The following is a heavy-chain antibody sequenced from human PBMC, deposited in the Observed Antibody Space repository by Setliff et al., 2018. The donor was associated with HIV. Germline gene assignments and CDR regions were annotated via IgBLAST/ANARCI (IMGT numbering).Heavy chain of an antibody. CDR3: ARDMQDNNSFGPNSNLGY. CDR1: GYTFSNYA. CDR2: INTANANT. J-gene: IGHJ4*02. Sequence: VASVMVSCKSSGYTFSNYALHWVRQAPGQRLEWMGWINTANANTKYSQKFQGRVTITRDTSASTAYMELSSLRSEDTTVYFCARDMQDNNSFGPNSNLGYWGQGTQVTVSS. V-gene: IGHV1-3*04. D-gene: IGHD5-18*01.